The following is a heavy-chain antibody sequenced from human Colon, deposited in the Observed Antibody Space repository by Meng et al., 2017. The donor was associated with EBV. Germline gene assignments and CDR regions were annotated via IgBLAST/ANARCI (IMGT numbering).Heavy chain of an antibody. CDR3: ARVGSGWDYFDY. CDR2: IYYSGST. CDR1: GGTGSSGGYY. Sequence: GRLPGLGPGLVKPSTTLSPTGTVSGGTGSSGGYYWTWIRQHPGKGLEWFGHIYYSGSTFYNPSLKRRVIISIDTSKNQFSLNLRSVTAADTAVYYCARVGSGWDYFDYWGQGTLVTVSS. D-gene: IGHD6-19*01. V-gene: IGHV4-31*03. J-gene: IGHJ4*02.